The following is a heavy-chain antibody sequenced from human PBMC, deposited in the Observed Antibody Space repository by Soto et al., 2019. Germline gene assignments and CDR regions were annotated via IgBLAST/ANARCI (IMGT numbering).Heavy chain of an antibody. V-gene: IGHV3-9*01. J-gene: IGHJ4*02. CDR2: ISWNSGNI. D-gene: IGHD5-18*01. Sequence: EVQLEESRGALVQPGRSLILSCAASGFTFDDYAMYWVRQVLGKGLEWVSSISWNSGNIGYADSVKGRFTTSRDNAENSLYLQMNSLRPEDTALYYCVRSKGGYSYGTPFDYWGQGTLVTVSS. CDR3: VRSKGGYSYGTPFDY. CDR1: GFTFDDYA.